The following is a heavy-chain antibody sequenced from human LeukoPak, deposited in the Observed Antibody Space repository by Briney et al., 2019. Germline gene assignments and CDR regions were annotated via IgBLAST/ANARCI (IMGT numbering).Heavy chain of an antibody. J-gene: IGHJ3*01. V-gene: IGHV4-59*02. CDR3: VRGPFRGTCDGALDL. D-gene: IGHD2-21*01. Sequence: SETLSLTCTVSGDSVSSSYWSWIRQPPGKGLEWMGYTYYIGSTHYHPSLTGRVTISVDTSKNQSSLTLTSVTAADTARYYCVRGPFRGTCDGALDLWGQGTMVTVS. CDR1: GDSVSSSY. CDR2: TYYIGST.